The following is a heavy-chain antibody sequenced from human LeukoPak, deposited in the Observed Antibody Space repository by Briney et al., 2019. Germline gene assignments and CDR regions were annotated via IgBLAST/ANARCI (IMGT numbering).Heavy chain of an antibody. Sequence: ASVKVPCKVSGYTLTELSMHWVPQAPGKALEGMGGFDPENGETIYAQTSQGSVTMTEDTSTDTAYMELRTLRSEDTAVYYCATLTMVRGVRSDYWGQGTLVTVSS. CDR2: FDPENGET. CDR1: GYTLTELS. CDR3: ATLTMVRGVRSDY. J-gene: IGHJ4*02. D-gene: IGHD3-10*01. V-gene: IGHV1-24*01.